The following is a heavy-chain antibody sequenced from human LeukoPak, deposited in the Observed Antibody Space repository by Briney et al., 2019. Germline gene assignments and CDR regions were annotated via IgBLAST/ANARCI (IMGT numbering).Heavy chain of an antibody. CDR2: IIPIFGTA. V-gene: IGHV1-69*13. J-gene: IGHJ4*02. D-gene: IGHD2-2*01. Sequence: SVKVSFKASGGTFSSYAISWVRQAPGQGLEWMGGIIPIFGTANYAQKFQGRVTITADESPSKAYMELSSLRAEDTAVYYCASSTQISKYADYWGQGALVTVSS. CDR3: ASSTQISKYADY. CDR1: GGTFSSYA.